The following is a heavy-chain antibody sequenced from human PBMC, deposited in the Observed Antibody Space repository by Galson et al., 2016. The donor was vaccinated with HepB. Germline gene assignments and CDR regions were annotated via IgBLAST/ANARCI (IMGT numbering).Heavy chain of an antibody. CDR2: IKSYTDGGTT. V-gene: IGHV3-15*01. J-gene: IGHJ4*02. Sequence: SLRLSCAASGFTFSRAWMNWVRQAPGKGLEWVGRIKSYTDGGTTEYAAPMKGRFTFSRDESNNRLYLQMNSLKTEDTAVYYCTTSSTRGYTYGPSAYWGRGTLVAVPS. CDR1: GFTFSRAW. CDR3: TTSSTRGYTYGPSAY. D-gene: IGHD5-18*01.